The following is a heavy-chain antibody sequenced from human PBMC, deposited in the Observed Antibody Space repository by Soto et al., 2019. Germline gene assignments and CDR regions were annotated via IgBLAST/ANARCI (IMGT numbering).Heavy chain of an antibody. V-gene: IGHV4-30-2*03. Sequence: PSETLSLTCAVSGGSISSGGYSWSWIRQPPGKGLEWIGYIYHSGSTYYNPSLKSRVTITRDTSASTAYMELSSLRSEDTAVYYCARGFPLWFDPWGQGTLVTVSS. CDR3: ARGFPLWFDP. CDR2: IYHSGST. J-gene: IGHJ5*02. CDR1: GGSISSGGYS. D-gene: IGHD3-3*01.